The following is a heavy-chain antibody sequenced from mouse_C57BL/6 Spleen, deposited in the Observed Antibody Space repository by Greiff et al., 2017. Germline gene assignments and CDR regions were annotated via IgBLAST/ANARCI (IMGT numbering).Heavy chain of an antibody. CDR2: IHPNSGST. D-gene: IGHD1-1*01. J-gene: IGHJ4*01. CDR3: ARSGGSSPTD. V-gene: IGHV1-64*01. CDR1: GYTFTSYW. Sequence: QVQLQQPGAELVKPGASVKLSCKASGYTFTSYWMHWVKQRPGQGLEWIGMIHPNSGSTNYNEKFKSKATLTVDKSSSPAYMQLSSLTSEDSAVYDWARSGGSSPTDGGQGTSVTVAS.